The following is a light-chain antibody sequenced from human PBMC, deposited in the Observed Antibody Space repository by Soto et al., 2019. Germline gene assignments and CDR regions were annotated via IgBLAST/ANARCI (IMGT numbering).Light chain of an antibody. CDR3: QQYGTSPLT. Sequence: EIVLTQSPGTLSLSPGERVTLSCRASQSVSSSYLAWYQQKPGQAPRLLIYGASSRATGIPDRFSGSGSGTEFTLTISRLEPEDFAVYYCQQYGTSPLTFGGRTKLEIK. V-gene: IGKV3-20*01. CDR2: GAS. J-gene: IGKJ4*01. CDR1: QSVSSSY.